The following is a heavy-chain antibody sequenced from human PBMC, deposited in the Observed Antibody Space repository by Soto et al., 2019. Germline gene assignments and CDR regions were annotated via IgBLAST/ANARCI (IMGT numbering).Heavy chain of an antibody. CDR3: ARDRPGIAVAGRRGVLDY. D-gene: IGHD6-19*01. Sequence: QVQLVESGGGVVQPGRSLRLSCAASGFTFSSYGMHWVRQAPGKGLEWVAVIWYDGSNKYYADSVKGRFTISRDNSKNTLYLQRNSRRAEDTAVYYCARDRPGIAVAGRRGVLDYWGQGTLVTVSS. CDR1: GFTFSSYG. CDR2: IWYDGSNK. V-gene: IGHV3-33*01. J-gene: IGHJ4*02.